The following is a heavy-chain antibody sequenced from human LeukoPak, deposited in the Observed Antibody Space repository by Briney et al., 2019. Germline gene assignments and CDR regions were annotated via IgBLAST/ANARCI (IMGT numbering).Heavy chain of an antibody. Sequence: ASVKVSCKASGGTFSSYAISWVRQAPGQGLEWMGRIIPILGIANYAQKFQGRVTITADKSTSTAYMELSSLRFEDTAVYYCAKTTTYYYGMDVWGQGTTVTVSS. D-gene: IGHD4-17*01. V-gene: IGHV1-69*04. CDR2: IIPILGIA. J-gene: IGHJ6*02. CDR1: GGTFSSYA. CDR3: AKTTTYYYGMDV.